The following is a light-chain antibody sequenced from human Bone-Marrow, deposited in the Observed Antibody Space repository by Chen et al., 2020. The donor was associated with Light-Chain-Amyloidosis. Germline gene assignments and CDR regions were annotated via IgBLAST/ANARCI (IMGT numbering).Light chain of an antibody. J-gene: IGKJ4*01. CDR2: GSS. CDR3: QQYGTSPLT. Sequence: EIVLTHPPCTLFLSPGDVANLSCRASQTISSNYLTWYQQKFGQAPRLLTYGSSSRATGIPDRFTGSGSGTDFTLTINRLEPEDFAMYYCQQYGTSPLTVGGGTKVEIK. CDR1: QTISSNY. V-gene: IGKV3-20*01.